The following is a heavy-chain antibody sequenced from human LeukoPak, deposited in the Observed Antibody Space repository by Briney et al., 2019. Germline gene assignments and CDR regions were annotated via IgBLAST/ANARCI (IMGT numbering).Heavy chain of an antibody. Sequence: ASVKDSFKASGYTFTAYFMHWVRQAPGQGLGWVGWINPNSGGTNYAQKFQGRVTMTRDTSISTAYLDLSSLTSDDTAVYYCERDGVYGETTNFDYWGQGTLVTVSS. CDR1: GYTFTAYF. CDR2: INPNSGGT. D-gene: IGHD4-17*01. CDR3: ERDGVYGETTNFDY. V-gene: IGHV1-2*02. J-gene: IGHJ4*02.